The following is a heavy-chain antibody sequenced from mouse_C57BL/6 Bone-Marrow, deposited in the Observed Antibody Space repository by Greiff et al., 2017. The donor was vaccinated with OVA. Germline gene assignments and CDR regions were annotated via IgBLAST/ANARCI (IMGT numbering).Heavy chain of an antibody. CDR2: IYPGSGNT. CDR3: ARGEWGY. D-gene: IGHD1-3*01. J-gene: IGHJ2*01. Sequence: VQLQESGPELVKPGASVKISCKASGYSFTSYYIHWVKQRPGQGLEWIGWIYPGSGNTKYNEKFKGKATLTADTSSSTAYMQLSSLTSEDAAVYYSARGEWGYWGQGTTLTVSS. CDR1: GYSFTSYY. V-gene: IGHV1-66*01.